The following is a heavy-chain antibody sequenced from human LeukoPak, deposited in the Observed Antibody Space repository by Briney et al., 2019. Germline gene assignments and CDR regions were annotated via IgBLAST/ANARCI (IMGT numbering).Heavy chain of an antibody. CDR3: AREVFTTIVGWFDP. CDR2: ISTYNGNT. D-gene: IGHD2-21*01. Sequence: ASVKVSCKGSGYTFTSYGISWVRQAPGQGLEWMGWISTYNGNTNYAQKLQGRVTITTDTSTSTAYMELRSLRSDDTAVYYCAREVFTTIVGWFDPWGQGTLVTVSS. V-gene: IGHV1-18*01. CDR1: GYTFTSYG. J-gene: IGHJ5*02.